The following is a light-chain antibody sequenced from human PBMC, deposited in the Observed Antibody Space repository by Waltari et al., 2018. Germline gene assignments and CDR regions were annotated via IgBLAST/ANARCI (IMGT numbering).Light chain of an antibody. CDR1: SYNIGNNG. CDR3: ETWDSSWAVWV. V-gene: IGLV1-51*02. CDR2: ETS. J-gene: IGLJ3*02. Sequence: QSVLTQPPSVSAAPGQTVTISCSGSSYNIGNNGIYWYVQVPGTAPKGLIYETSYRPSGIPDRFSASKSGASATLVITGPQTGDEAHYYCETWDSSWAVWVFGGGTKVTVL.